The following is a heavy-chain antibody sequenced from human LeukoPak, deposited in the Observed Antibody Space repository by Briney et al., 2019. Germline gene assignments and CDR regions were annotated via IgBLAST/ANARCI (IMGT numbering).Heavy chain of an antibody. V-gene: IGHV1-69*05. CDR1: GGTFSSYA. Sequence: SVKVSCKASGGTFSSYAISWVRQAPGQGLEWMGGIIPIFGTANYAQKFQGRVTITTDESTSTAYMELSSLRSEDTAVYYCARDSGSVRYYYDSSGYYDAFDIWGRGTMVTVSS. CDR2: IIPIFGTA. J-gene: IGHJ3*02. D-gene: IGHD3-22*01. CDR3: ARDSGSVRYYYDSSGYYDAFDI.